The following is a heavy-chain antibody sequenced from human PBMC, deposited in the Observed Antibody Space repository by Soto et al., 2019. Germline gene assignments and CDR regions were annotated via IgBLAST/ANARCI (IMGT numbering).Heavy chain of an antibody. D-gene: IGHD5-12*01. Sequence: PGGSLRLSCAASGFTFSSYGMHWVRQAPGKGLEWVAVISYDGSNKYYADSVKGRFTISRDNSKNTLYLQMNSLRAEDTAVYYCAKDSGYDSHLFDYWGQGTLVTVSS. CDR3: AKDSGYDSHLFDY. V-gene: IGHV3-30*18. J-gene: IGHJ4*02. CDR1: GFTFSSYG. CDR2: ISYDGSNK.